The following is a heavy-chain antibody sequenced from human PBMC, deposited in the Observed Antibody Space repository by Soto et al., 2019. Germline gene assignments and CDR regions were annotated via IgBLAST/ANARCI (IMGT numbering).Heavy chain of an antibody. CDR3: ARGDGPHDY. J-gene: IGHJ4*02. Sequence: QVQLVQSGAEVKKPGSSVRVSCKASGGTFSSYTISCVRQASGQGLEWMGRIIPILGIANYAQKFQGRVTITADKSTSTAYMELSSLRSEDTAVYYCARGDGPHDYWGQGTLVTVSS. V-gene: IGHV1-69*02. D-gene: IGHD3-10*01. CDR2: IIPILGIA. CDR1: GGTFSSYT.